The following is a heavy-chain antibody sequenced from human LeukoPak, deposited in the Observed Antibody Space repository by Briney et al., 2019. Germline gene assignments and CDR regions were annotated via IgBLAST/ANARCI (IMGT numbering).Heavy chain of an antibody. CDR1: GGSISSYY. D-gene: IGHD2-2*02. V-gene: IGHV4-59*12. Sequence: SETLSLTCTVSGGSISSYYWSWIRQPPGKGLEWIGYIYYSGSTNYNPSLKSRVTISVDTSKNQFSLKLSSVTAADTAVYYCARVRYCSSTRCYTPVWFDPWGQGTLVTVSS. J-gene: IGHJ5*02. CDR3: ARVRYCSSTRCYTPVWFDP. CDR2: IYYSGST.